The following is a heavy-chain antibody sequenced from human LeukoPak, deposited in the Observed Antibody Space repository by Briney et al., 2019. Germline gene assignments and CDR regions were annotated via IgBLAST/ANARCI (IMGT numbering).Heavy chain of an antibody. CDR1: GFTFDDYA. V-gene: IGHV3-9*01. Sequence: GGSLRLSCAASGFTFDDYAMHWVRQAPGKGLEWVSGITWNSDNRGYADSVKGRFTISRDNAKNSLYLEMNSLRTEDTALYYCAKDMLVRGSNYYYMDVWGKGTTVTISS. CDR3: AKDMLVRGSNYYYMDV. D-gene: IGHD3-10*01. J-gene: IGHJ6*03. CDR2: ITWNSDNR.